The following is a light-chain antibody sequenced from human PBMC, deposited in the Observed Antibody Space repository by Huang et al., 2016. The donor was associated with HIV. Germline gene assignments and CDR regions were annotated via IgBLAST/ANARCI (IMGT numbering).Light chain of an antibody. V-gene: IGKV3-20*01. CDR2: GAS. J-gene: IGKJ2*01. CDR3: HQYGTSPRT. Sequence: EIVLTQSPGTLSLSPGERATLSCRASQCVSNNYLAWYQQKLGQPPRLLIYGASSRATGIPDRFSGSGSGTDFTLTISRLEPEDFAVYYCHQYGTSPRTFGQGTKLEIK. CDR1: QCVSNNY.